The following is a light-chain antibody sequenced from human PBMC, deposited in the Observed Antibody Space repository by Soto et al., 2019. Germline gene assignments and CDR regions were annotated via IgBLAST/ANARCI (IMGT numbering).Light chain of an antibody. Sequence: QSALTQPASVSGSPGQSVTISCTGTSSDVGGYNYVSWYQQHPGKAPKLMIYEVSNRPSGVSNRFSGSKSGNTASLTISGLQAEDEADYYCSSYMSSSTFVFGAGTKVT. CDR2: EVS. J-gene: IGLJ1*01. V-gene: IGLV2-14*01. CDR1: SSDVGGYNY. CDR3: SSYMSSSTFV.